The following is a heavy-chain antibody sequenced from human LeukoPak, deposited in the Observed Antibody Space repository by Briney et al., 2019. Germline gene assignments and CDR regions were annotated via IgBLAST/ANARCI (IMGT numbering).Heavy chain of an antibody. D-gene: IGHD3-10*01. Sequence: SETLSLTCTVSGGSISNYYWSWIRQPPGKGLEWIGYIFDTGATNYHPSLKSRVTISLDTSKNQFSLKLSSVTAADTAVYYCARGGWFGESPFDYWGQGTLVTVSS. CDR3: ARGGWFGESPFDY. CDR1: GGSISNYY. J-gene: IGHJ4*02. CDR2: IFDTGAT. V-gene: IGHV4-59*08.